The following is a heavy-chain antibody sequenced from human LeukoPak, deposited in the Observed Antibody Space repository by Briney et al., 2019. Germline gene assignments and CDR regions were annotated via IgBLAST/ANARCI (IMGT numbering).Heavy chain of an antibody. D-gene: IGHD6-19*01. V-gene: IGHV3-53*01. J-gene: IGHJ5*02. CDR2: IYSDGNT. Sequence: GGSLRLSCAASGFTVSSIYMSWVRQAPGKGLEWVSFIYSDGNTYYGDSVKGRFTLSRDSSRNTLYLQMNSLTVDDTAVYYCAGDTHSSSWYDHWGQGTLVTVSS. CDR3: AGDTHSSSWYDH. CDR1: GFTVSSIY.